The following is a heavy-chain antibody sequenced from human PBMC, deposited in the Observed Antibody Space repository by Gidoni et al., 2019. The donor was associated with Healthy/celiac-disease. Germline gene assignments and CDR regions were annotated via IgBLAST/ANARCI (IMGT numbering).Heavy chain of an antibody. Sequence: QVQLVQSGAEVKKPGSSVKVSCKASEGTVSSYTISWVRQAPGQGLEWMGRIIPILGIANYAQKFQGRVTITADKSTSTAYMELSSLRSEDTAVYYCARDEGEGPTEGHPGHYWGQGTLVTVSS. CDR2: IIPILGIA. J-gene: IGHJ4*02. CDR3: ARDEGEGPTEGHPGHY. CDR1: EGTVSSYT. D-gene: IGHD1-26*01. V-gene: IGHV1-69*08.